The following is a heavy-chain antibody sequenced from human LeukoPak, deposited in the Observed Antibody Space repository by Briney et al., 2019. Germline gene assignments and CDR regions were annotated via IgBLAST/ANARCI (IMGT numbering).Heavy chain of an antibody. CDR2: ISGSGGST. J-gene: IGHJ4*02. D-gene: IGHD3-10*01. CDR1: GFTFSSYA. Sequence: GSLRLSCAASGFTFSSYAMSWVRQAPGKGLEWVSAISGSGGSTYYADSVKGRFTISRDNSKNTLYLQMNSLRAEDTAVYYCAKSRGYYGSGSYAFDYWGQGTLVTVSS. V-gene: IGHV3-23*01. CDR3: AKSRGYYGSGSYAFDY.